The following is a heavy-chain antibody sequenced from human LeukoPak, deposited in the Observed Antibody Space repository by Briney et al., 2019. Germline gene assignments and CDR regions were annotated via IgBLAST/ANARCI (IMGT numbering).Heavy chain of an antibody. CDR3: ARDSIKSGPTDY. D-gene: IGHD1-26*01. CDR2: IKQDGSEK. Sequence: GGSLRLSCAASGLTFNRYWMSWVRQAPGKGLEWVANIKQDGSEKYYVNSVKGRFTISRDNAKNSLYLQMNSLRAEDTAVYYCARDSIKSGPTDYWGQGTLVTVSS. V-gene: IGHV3-7*01. J-gene: IGHJ4*02. CDR1: GLTFNRYW.